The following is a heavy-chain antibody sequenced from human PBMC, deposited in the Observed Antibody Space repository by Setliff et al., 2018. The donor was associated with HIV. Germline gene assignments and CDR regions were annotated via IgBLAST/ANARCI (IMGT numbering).Heavy chain of an antibody. CDR2: IYYSGST. V-gene: IGHV4-39*07. J-gene: IGHJ6*03. D-gene: IGHD3-16*01. CDR3: ARVILGGPLYYYYYMDV. CDR1: GGSISSHY. Sequence: PSETLSLTCTVSGGSISSHYWGWIRQPPGKGLEWIGTIYYSGSTYYNPSLKSRVTISVDRSKNQFSLKLSSVTAADTAVYYCARVILGGPLYYYYYMDVWGKGTTVTVSS.